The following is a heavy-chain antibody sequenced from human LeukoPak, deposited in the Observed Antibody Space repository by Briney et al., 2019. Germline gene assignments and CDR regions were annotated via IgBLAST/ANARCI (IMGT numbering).Heavy chain of an antibody. V-gene: IGHV1-46*01. CDR2: INPSGGST. CDR3: ARARSSYYYDSSGYYPDY. CDR1: GYTFTSYF. Sequence: ASVKVSCKASGYTFTSYFMHWVRQAPGQGLEWRGIINPSGGSTSYAQKFQGRVTMTRDMSTSTVYMELSSLRSEDTAVYYCARARSSYYYDSSGYYPDYWGQGTLVTVSS. J-gene: IGHJ4*02. D-gene: IGHD3-22*01.